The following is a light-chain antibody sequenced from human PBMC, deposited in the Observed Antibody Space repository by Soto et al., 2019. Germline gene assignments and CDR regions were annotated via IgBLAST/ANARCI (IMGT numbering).Light chain of an antibody. Sequence: EIQMTQSPSTLSASVGDRVTITCRASQNMSSSWLDWYQQKPGKAPKLLIYKASTLESGVPSRFSGNGSGTECTLTISSLQPDDSATYYCQQYNSFWTFGQGTKVEIK. CDR2: KAS. V-gene: IGKV1-5*03. CDR3: QQYNSFWT. CDR1: QNMSSSW. J-gene: IGKJ1*01.